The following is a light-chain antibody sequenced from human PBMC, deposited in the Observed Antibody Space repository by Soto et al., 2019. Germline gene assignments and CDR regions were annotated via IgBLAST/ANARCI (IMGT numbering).Light chain of an antibody. CDR2: DAS. V-gene: IGKV3-11*01. J-gene: IGKJ4*01. CDR1: QSVSSY. Sequence: EIVLTQSPATLSLSPGERATLSCRASQSVSSYLAWYQQKPGQAPRLLIYDASNRATGIPARFSGSGSGTDFTLTISSLEPEDFAIYYCTQRSNWPPVTFGGGTKVEIK. CDR3: TQRSNWPPVT.